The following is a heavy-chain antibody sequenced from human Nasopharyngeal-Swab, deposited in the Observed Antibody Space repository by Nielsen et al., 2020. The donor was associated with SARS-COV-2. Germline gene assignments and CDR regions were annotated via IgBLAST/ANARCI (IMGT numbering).Heavy chain of an antibody. CDR2: IYYSGST. CDR1: GGSISSGGYY. V-gene: IGHV4-31*03. CDR3: ASTPGDEYYYYYYMDV. Sequence: SETLSLTCTVSGGSISSGGYYWSWIRQHPGKGLEWIGYIYYSGSTYYNPSLKSRVTISVDTSKNQFSLKLSSVTAADTAVYYCASTPGDEYYYYYYMDVWRKVPPVTVSS. D-gene: IGHD3-10*01. J-gene: IGHJ6*03.